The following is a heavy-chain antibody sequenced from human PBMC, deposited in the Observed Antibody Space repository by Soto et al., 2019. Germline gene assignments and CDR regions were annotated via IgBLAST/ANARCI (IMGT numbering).Heavy chain of an antibody. D-gene: IGHD2-8*02. J-gene: IGHJ4*02. V-gene: IGHV4-34*01. CDR2: INHSGST. CDR1: GGSFSGYY. CDR3: ARDKITGRFDY. Sequence: SETLSLTCAVYGGSFSGYYWTWIRQPPGTGLEWIGEINHSGSTNYNPSLKSRVTISVDTSKNQFSLKLTSVTAADTAVYYCARDKITGRFDYRGQRTPVTGSS.